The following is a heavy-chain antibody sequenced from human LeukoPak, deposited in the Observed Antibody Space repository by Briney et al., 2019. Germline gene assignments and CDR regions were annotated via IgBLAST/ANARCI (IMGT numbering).Heavy chain of an antibody. J-gene: IGHJ3*02. Sequence: GGSLRLSCVASGFTFRTYWMHWVRQAPGKGLEWVAVISFDGSNKYYADSVKGRFTISRDNSKNTLFLQMNSLRAEDTAVYYCARGAGYGNDAFDIWGQGTMVTVSS. CDR1: GFTFRTYW. CDR2: ISFDGSNK. D-gene: IGHD5-18*01. V-gene: IGHV3-30*03. CDR3: ARGAGYGNDAFDI.